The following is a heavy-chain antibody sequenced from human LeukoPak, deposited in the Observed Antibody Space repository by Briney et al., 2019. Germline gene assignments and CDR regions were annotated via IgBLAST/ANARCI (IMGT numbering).Heavy chain of an antibody. V-gene: IGHV3-74*01. Sequence: PGGSLRLSCAASGFTFSSYWMHWVRQAPGKGLVWVSRINSDGSSTSYADSLKGRFTISRDNAKNTLYLQMNSLRAEDTAVYYCARGYPRFNDAFDIWGQGTMVTVSS. CDR2: INSDGSST. CDR3: ARGYPRFNDAFDI. J-gene: IGHJ3*02. CDR1: GFTFSSYW. D-gene: IGHD1-26*01.